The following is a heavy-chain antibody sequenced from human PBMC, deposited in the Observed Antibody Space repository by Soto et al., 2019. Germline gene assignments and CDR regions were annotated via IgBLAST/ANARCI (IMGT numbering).Heavy chain of an antibody. D-gene: IGHD2-15*01. V-gene: IGHV4-34*01. CDR1: GGSFSGYY. Sequence: PSETLSLTCAVYGGSFSGYYWSWIRQPPGKGLEWIGEINHSGSTNYNPSLKSRVTISVDTSKNQLSLKLSSVTAADTAVYYCARPGCSGGSCYPGAEYFQHWGQGTLVTVSS. CDR2: INHSGST. CDR3: ARPGCSGGSCYPGAEYFQH. J-gene: IGHJ1*01.